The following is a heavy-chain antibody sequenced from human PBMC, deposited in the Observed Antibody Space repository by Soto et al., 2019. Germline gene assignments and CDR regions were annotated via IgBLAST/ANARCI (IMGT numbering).Heavy chain of an antibody. Sequence: QITLKESGPTLVKPTQTLTLTCTISGFSLSTNGVGVGWIRQPPGKALEWLALIYWDDDKRYSPSLKSRLTITKDTSKDQVVLTMTNVDPVDTATYYCAYTNWNFQVYGGQGALVTVSS. CDR3: AYTNWNFQVY. D-gene: IGHD1-1*01. CDR1: GFSLSTNGVG. J-gene: IGHJ4*02. CDR2: IYWDDDK. V-gene: IGHV2-5*02.